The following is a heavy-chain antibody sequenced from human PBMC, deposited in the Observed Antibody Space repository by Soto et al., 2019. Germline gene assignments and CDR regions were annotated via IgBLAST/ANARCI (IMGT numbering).Heavy chain of an antibody. V-gene: IGHV3-30*18. Sequence: QVQLVESGGGVVQPGRSLRLSCAASGFTFSSYGMHWVRQAPGKGLEWVAVISYDGSNKYYADSVKGRFTISRDNSKNTLYLHMNSLRAEDTAVYYCAKDNDFWSGYRYYYYYGMDVWGQGTTVTVSS. CDR1: GFTFSSYG. D-gene: IGHD3-3*01. J-gene: IGHJ6*02. CDR3: AKDNDFWSGYRYYYYYGMDV. CDR2: ISYDGSNK.